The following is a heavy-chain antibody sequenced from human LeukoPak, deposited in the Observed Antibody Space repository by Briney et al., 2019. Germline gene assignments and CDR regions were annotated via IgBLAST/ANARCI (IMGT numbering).Heavy chain of an antibody. CDR1: GGSISSSSYY. D-gene: IGHD5-18*01. CDR3: ATVHGYSYGYFDY. Sequence: PSETLSLTCTVSGGSISSSSYYWGWIRQPPGKGLEWIGSIYHSGSTYYNPSLKSRVTISVDTSKNQFSLKPSSVTAADTAVYYCATVHGYSYGYFDYWGQGTLVTISS. J-gene: IGHJ4*02. V-gene: IGHV4-39*07. CDR2: IYHSGST.